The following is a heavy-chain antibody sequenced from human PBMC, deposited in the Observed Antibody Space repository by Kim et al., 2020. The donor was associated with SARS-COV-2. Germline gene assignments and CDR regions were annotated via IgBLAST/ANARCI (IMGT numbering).Heavy chain of an antibody. D-gene: IGHD3-10*01. CDR1: GYTFTSYY. CDR2: INPSGGST. CDR3: ARDFLPSYGSGSYTP. Sequence: ASVKVSCKASGYTFTSYYMHWVRQAPGQGLEWMVIINPSGGSTSYAQKFQGRVTMTRDTSTSTVYMELSSLRSEDTAVYYCARDFLPSYGSGSYTPWGQGTLVTVSS. J-gene: IGHJ5*02. V-gene: IGHV1-46*01.